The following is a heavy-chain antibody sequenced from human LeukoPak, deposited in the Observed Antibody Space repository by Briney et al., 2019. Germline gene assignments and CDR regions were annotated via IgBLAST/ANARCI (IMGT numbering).Heavy chain of an antibody. Sequence: ASVKVSCKASGYTFTSYDINWVRQATGQGLEWMGWMNPNSGNTGYAQKFQGRVTMTRNNSISTAYMELSSLRSEDTAVYYCARVGSSSWYDVSYYYMDVWGKGTTVTVSS. CDR2: MNPNSGNT. V-gene: IGHV1-8*01. D-gene: IGHD6-13*01. CDR3: ARVGSSSWYDVSYYYMDV. J-gene: IGHJ6*03. CDR1: GYTFTSYD.